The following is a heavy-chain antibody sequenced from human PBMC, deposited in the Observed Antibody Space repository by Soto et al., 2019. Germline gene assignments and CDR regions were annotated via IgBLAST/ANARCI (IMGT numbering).Heavy chain of an antibody. Sequence: QVQLQESGPGLVKPSQTLSLTCTVSGGSITSSGHYWSWIRQHPGEGLEWIGFRSNSGSTSYNPSLKSRVTITVDTSSNQSSLNLNSVTAADTAVYYCARGGGSTKVDYWGQGTLVTVSP. V-gene: IGHV4-31*03. J-gene: IGHJ4*02. CDR3: ARGGGSTKVDY. CDR1: GGSITSSGHY. D-gene: IGHD2-2*01. CDR2: RSNSGST.